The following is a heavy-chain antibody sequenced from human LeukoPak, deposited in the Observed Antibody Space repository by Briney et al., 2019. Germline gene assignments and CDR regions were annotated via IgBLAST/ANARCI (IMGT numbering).Heavy chain of an antibody. Sequence: GGSLRLSCAASGFTFSGYAMSWVRQAPGKGLEWVSVIYSGGSTYYADSVKGRFTISRDNSKNTLYLQMNSLRAEDTAVYYCAGDLSYSSGYPYYFDYWGQGTLVTVSS. CDR2: IYSGGST. CDR1: GFTFSGYA. J-gene: IGHJ4*02. CDR3: AGDLSYSSGYPYYFDY. V-gene: IGHV3-66*01. D-gene: IGHD3-22*01.